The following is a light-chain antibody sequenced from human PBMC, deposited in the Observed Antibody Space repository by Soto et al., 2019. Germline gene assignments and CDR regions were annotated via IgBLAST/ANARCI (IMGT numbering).Light chain of an antibody. CDR3: SSYRSSSTFV. V-gene: IGLV2-14*01. CDR1: SSDVGAYNY. Sequence: QSALTQPASVSGSPGQSITISCTGTSSDVGAYNYVSWYQQYPGKAPKVIIFEVRKRPSGVSNRFSGSKSGDTASLTISGLQAEDEADDYCSSYRSSSTFVFGTG. CDR2: EVR. J-gene: IGLJ1*01.